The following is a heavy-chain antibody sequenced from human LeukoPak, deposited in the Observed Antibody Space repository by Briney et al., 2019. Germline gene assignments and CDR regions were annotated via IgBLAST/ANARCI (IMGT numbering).Heavy chain of an antibody. J-gene: IGHJ4*02. D-gene: IGHD3-10*01. CDR3: ATHSYYYGSGSYPHYLDY. CDR1: GFIFEDNG. Sequence: PGGSLRLSCAASGFIFEDNGMSWVRQAPGKGLEWVSGINWNGETTGYVDPVKGRFTISRDNAKNSLYLQMNSLRAEDTALYYCATHSYYYGSGSYPHYLDYWGQGTLVTVSS. CDR2: INWNGETT. V-gene: IGHV3-20*04.